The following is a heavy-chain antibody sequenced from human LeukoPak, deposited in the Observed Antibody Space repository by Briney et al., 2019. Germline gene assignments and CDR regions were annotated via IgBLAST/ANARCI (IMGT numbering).Heavy chain of an antibody. CDR1: GYTFTSFG. V-gene: IGHV1-18*01. CDR2: SSAYNGNT. CDR3: TRDLGVDTTMIFFDY. D-gene: IGHD5-18*01. Sequence: ASVKVSCKASGYTFTSFGISWVRQAPGQGLEWMGWSSAYNGNTNYAQKFQGRVTMTTDTSTSTAYMEGRSLRSDDTAVYYCTRDLGVDTTMIFFDYWGQGSLVTVSS. J-gene: IGHJ4*02.